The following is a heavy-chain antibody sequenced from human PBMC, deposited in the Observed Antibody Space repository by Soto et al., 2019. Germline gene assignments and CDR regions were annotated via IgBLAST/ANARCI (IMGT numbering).Heavy chain of an antibody. V-gene: IGHV4-4*02. CDR1: GGSIRGSSW. J-gene: IGHJ3*01. CDR2: FYHAGSP. Sequence: PSETLSLTCAVSGGSIRGSSWWTWLRQSPGKGLEWIGEFYHAGSPHYNPSFQSRVTISADTSKNLFSLRLTSVTAADTAIYYCARASSFRGDFDFWGQGTAVTVSS. CDR3: ARASSFRGDFDF. D-gene: IGHD2-21*01.